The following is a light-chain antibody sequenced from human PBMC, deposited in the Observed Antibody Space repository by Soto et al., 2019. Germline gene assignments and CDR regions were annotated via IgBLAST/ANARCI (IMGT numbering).Light chain of an antibody. CDR1: QSISSY. CDR2: KAS. Sequence: EIQMTQSPSSGAGSVGDRVAITCRASQSISSYLNWYQQKPGKAPKLLIYKASTLKSGVPSRFSGSGSGTEFTLTISSLQPDDFATYYCQHYNSYSEEFGQGTKVDIK. CDR3: QHYNSYSEE. V-gene: IGKV1-5*03. J-gene: IGKJ1*01.